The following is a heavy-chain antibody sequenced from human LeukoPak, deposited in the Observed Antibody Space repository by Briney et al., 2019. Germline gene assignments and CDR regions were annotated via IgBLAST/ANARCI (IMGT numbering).Heavy chain of an antibody. CDR2: ISSSGSTI. D-gene: IGHD2-15*01. CDR3: ARDDAGIVVVVAGGFDY. V-gene: IGHV3-11*01. Sequence: GGSLRLSCAASGFTFSDSYMSWIRQAPGKGLEWVSYISSSGSTIYYADSVKGRFTISRDNAKNSLYLQMNSLRAEDTAVYYCARDDAGIVVVVAGGFDYWGQGTLVTVSS. J-gene: IGHJ4*02. CDR1: GFTFSDSY.